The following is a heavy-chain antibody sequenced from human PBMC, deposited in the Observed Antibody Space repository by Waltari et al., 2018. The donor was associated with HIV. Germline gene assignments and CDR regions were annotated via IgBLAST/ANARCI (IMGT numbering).Heavy chain of an antibody. Sequence: QVQLVQSGAEVKKPGSSVKVSCEASGGTFSSYAISWVRQATGQGLEWMGGIIPILGTANYAQKFQGRVTITADESTSTAYMELSSLRSEDTAVYYCARGKKSYSSSSAYYFDYWGQGTLVTVSS. V-gene: IGHV1-69*01. D-gene: IGHD6-6*01. CDR2: IIPILGTA. CDR1: GGTFSSYA. CDR3: ARGKKSYSSSSAYYFDY. J-gene: IGHJ4*02.